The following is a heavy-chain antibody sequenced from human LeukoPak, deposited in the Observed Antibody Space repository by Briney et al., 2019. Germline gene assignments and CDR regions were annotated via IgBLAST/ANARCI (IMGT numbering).Heavy chain of an antibody. D-gene: IGHD2-21*02. CDR1: NGTVGSGGYS. V-gene: IGHV4-30-2*01. CDR3: ASSHCGGDCFSSVAFDF. Sequence: SDPLSLTCTVSNGTVGSGGYSWSWIRQPPGKGLEWIGYVYRSGATYYNPSLKSRISIPMDRSKNHFSLRLRSVTAADTAVYFCASSHCGGDCFSSVAFDFWGHGTMVTVSS. CDR2: VYRSGAT. J-gene: IGHJ3*01.